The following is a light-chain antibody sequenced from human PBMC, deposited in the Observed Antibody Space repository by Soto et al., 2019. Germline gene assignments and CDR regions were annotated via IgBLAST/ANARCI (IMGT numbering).Light chain of an antibody. CDR2: EGD. V-gene: IGLV2-23*01. CDR3: QSFDSSRIGLL. CDR1: SSDVVSYNL. Sequence: QSALTQPASVSGSPGQSITISCTGTSSDVVSYNLVSWYQQHPGKAPKLIIYEGDKRPSGLSNRFSGSKSGNTASLTISGLQAEDEADYYCQSFDSSRIGLLFGGGTKLTVL. J-gene: IGLJ2*01.